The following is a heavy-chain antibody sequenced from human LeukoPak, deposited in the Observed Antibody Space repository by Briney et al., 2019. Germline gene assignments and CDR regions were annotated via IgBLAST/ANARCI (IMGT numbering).Heavy chain of an antibody. J-gene: IGHJ4*02. Sequence: PSETLSLTCTVSGGSISSYYWSWIRQPPGKGLEWIGYIYYSGGTNYNPSFKSRVIMSVDTSKSQFALNLRSVTAADTAVYYCARHGTAGGRLVNWGQGTLVTVSS. CDR2: IYYSGGT. V-gene: IGHV4-59*08. D-gene: IGHD6-13*01. CDR1: GGSISSYY. CDR3: ARHGTAGGRLVN.